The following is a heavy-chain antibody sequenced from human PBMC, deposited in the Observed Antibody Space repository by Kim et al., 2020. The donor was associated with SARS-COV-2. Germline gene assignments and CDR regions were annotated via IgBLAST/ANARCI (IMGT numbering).Heavy chain of an antibody. CDR2: ISLSGNTK. D-gene: IGHD3-22*01. Sequence: GGSLRLSCAASGFTLSTYEMNWVRQAPGKGLEWISYISLSGNTKYYSDAVKGRFTISRDNANHSLYLQMNSLRAEDTAVYYCARDYYESGYHLYWYFGLWGRGTLVTVSS. J-gene: IGHJ2*01. CDR3: ARDYYESGYHLYWYFGL. CDR1: GFTLSTYE. V-gene: IGHV3-48*03.